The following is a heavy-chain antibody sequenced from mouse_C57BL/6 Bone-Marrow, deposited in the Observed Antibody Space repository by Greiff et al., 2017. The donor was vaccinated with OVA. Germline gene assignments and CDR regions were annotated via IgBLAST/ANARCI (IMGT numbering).Heavy chain of an antibody. V-gene: IGHV3-6*01. CDR2: ISYDGSN. CDR1: GYSITSGYY. Sequence: EVKLMESGPGLVKPSQSLSLTCSVTGYSITSGYYWNWIRQFPGNKLEWMGYISYDGSNNYNPSLKNRIAITRDTSKNQFFLKLKSVTTEDTATYYCARYDGYYGGFAYWGQGTLVTVSA. D-gene: IGHD2-3*01. J-gene: IGHJ3*01. CDR3: ARYDGYYGGFAY.